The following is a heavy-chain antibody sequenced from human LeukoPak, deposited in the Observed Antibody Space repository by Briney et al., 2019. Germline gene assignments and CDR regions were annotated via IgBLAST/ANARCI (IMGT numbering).Heavy chain of an antibody. D-gene: IGHD2-15*01. CDR2: IYSGGST. CDR3: AKVSLGYYYMDV. J-gene: IGHJ6*03. CDR1: GFTFSSYN. V-gene: IGHV3-66*02. Sequence: GGSLRLSCAGSGFTFSSYNMSWVRQAPGKGLEWVSIIYSGGSTFYADSVKGRFTISRDNSKNTLYLQMNSLRAEDTAVYYCAKVSLGYYYMDVWGKGTTVTVSS.